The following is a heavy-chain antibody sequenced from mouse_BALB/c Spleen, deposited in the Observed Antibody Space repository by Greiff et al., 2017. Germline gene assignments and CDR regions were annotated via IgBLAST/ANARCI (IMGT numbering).Heavy chain of an antibody. CDR2: ISSGGSYT. Sequence: DVKLVESGGDLVKPGGSLKLSCAASGFTFSSYGMSWVRQTPDKRLEWVATISSGGSYTYYPDSVKGRFTISRDNAKNTLYLQMSSLKSEDTAMYYCARRGYGNFGWFAFWGEGTLVTVSA. CDR3: ARRGYGNFGWFAF. D-gene: IGHD2-1*01. V-gene: IGHV5-6*02. CDR1: GFTFSSYG. J-gene: IGHJ3*01.